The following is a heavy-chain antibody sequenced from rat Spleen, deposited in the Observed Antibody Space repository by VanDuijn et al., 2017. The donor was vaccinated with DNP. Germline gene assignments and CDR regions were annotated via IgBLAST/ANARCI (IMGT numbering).Heavy chain of an antibody. CDR1: GFTFSNYY. CDR3: TKLVDY. V-gene: IGHV5-25*01. J-gene: IGHJ2*01. CDR2: ITTGGGYT. Sequence: EVQLVESGGGLVSPGRSIKLSCATSGFTFSNYYMAWVRQAPAKGLEWVASITTGGGYTYYRDSVKGRFTISRDNAKSTLYLQMDSLRSEDTATYYCTKLVDYWGQGVMVTVSS.